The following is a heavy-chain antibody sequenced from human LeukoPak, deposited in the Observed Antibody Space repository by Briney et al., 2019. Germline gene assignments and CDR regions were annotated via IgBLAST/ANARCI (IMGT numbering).Heavy chain of an antibody. V-gene: IGHV3-48*04. CDR2: ISSSSSTI. CDR3: AREEYCSGGSCYDFDY. CDR1: GFTFSSYS. J-gene: IGHJ4*02. Sequence: GGSLRLSCAASGFTFSSYSMNWVRQAPGKWLEWVSYISSSSSTIYYADSVKGRFTISRDNAKNSLYLQMNSLRAEDTAVYYCAREEYCSGGSCYDFDYWGQGTLVTVSS. D-gene: IGHD2-15*01.